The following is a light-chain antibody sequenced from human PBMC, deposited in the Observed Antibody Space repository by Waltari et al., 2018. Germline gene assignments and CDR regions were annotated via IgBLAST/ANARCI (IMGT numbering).Light chain of an antibody. V-gene: IGLV2-23*02. CDR3: CSYAGNFIWV. CDR2: DVT. J-gene: IGLJ3*02. CDR1: YRDVGTYNL. Sequence: QSALTQPASVSGSLGQSFTISCPGPYRDVGTYNLVSWYQQHPGKAPKLLIFDVTARPSGVSNRFSGSKSGNTASLTISGLQAEDEADYYCCSYAGNFIWVFGGGTKLTVL.